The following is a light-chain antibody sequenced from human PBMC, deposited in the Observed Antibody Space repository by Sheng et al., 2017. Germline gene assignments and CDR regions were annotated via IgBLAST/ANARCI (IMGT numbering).Light chain of an antibody. CDR3: QTWDSRAVV. J-gene: IGLJ3*02. V-gene: IGLV3-1*01. Sequence: SFELTQPPSVSVSPGQTAKITCSGESMGTKYASWYQHKPGHSPVLVIYEDMKRPSEIPERFSGSNSGNTATLTISGTQAMDEADYYCQTWDSRAVVFGGGTKLIVL. CDR2: EDM. CDR1: SMGTKY.